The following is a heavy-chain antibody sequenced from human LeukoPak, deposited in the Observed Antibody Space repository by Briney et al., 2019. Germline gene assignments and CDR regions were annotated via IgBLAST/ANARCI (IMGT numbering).Heavy chain of an antibody. CDR1: GGSIISYY. D-gene: IGHD2-21*01. Sequence: PSQTLSLTCTVSGGSIISYYWSWIRQPPGKGLEWIGYIYYSGSTNYNPSLKSRVTISVDTSKNQFSLKLSSVTAADTAVYYCARGGGIFTYYYYMDVWGKGTTVTISS. CDR2: IYYSGST. J-gene: IGHJ6*03. V-gene: IGHV4-59*01. CDR3: ARGGGIFTYYYYMDV.